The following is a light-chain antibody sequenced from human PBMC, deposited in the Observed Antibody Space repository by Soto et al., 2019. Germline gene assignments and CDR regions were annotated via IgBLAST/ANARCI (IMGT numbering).Light chain of an antibody. CDR2: DAS. Sequence: DIQMTQSPSTLSASVGDRVTITCRASQNVNNWLAWYQHKPGKAPHLLIYDASVLETGVPSRFSGSGSGTEFTLAISGLQSDDFATYYCQQYNTYWTFGPGTKVDIK. J-gene: IGKJ1*01. CDR3: QQYNTYWT. CDR1: QNVNNW. V-gene: IGKV1-5*01.